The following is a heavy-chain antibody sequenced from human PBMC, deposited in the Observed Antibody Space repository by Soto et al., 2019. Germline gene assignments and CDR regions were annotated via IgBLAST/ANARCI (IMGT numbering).Heavy chain of an antibody. V-gene: IGHV4-34*01. J-gene: IGHJ4*02. CDR3: ARYDSSGYYPTFDY. CDR2: INHSGST. CDR1: GGSFSGYY. Sequence: SETLSLTCAVYGGSFSGYYWSWIRQPPGKGLEWIGEINHSGSTNYNPSLKSRVTISVDTSKNQFSLKLSSVTAADTAVYYCARYDSSGYYPTFDYWGQGTLVTVSS. D-gene: IGHD3-22*01.